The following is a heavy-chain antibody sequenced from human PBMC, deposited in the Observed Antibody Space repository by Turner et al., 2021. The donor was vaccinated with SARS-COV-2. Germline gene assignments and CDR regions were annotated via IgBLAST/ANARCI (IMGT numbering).Heavy chain of an antibody. CDR2: MYYSGNT. Sequence: QVQLQESGPGLVKPSQTLSLPCTVSGGSISSGGHYWSWIRQHPGKGLEWIGYMYYSGNTYYNPSLKSRVTISEDTSQNQFSLKLSSVTAADTAVYYCARAVVAATLHDAFDMWGQGTVVTVSS. V-gene: IGHV4-31*03. D-gene: IGHD2-15*01. J-gene: IGHJ3*02. CDR1: GGSISSGGHY. CDR3: ARAVVAATLHDAFDM.